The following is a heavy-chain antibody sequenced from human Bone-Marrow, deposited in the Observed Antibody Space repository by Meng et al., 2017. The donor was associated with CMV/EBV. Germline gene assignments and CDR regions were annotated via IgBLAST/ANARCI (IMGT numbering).Heavy chain of an antibody. CDR1: EFTFSSYA. J-gene: IGHJ3*02. Sequence: GESLKISCAASEFTFSSYAMHWVRQAPGKGLEWVAYIRYDGSNKYHADSVKGRFTISRDNFKNTLFLQMNSLRAEDTAVYYCAKDYGRYSYAFDIWGQGIMVTVSS. V-gene: IGHV3-30*02. CDR2: IRYDGSNK. CDR3: AKDYGRYSYAFDI. D-gene: IGHD3-10*01.